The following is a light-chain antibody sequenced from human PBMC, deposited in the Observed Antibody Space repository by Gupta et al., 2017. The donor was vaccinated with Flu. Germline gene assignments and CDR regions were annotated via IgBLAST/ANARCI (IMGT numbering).Light chain of an antibody. CDR2: DVS. CDR1: SSDVGRSDS. Sequence: QSALTQPASVSGSPGQSITISCTGTSSDVGRSDSVSWYQQHPGKAPKLLIYDVSNRPSGVSSRFSGSKSGNTASLTISGLQAEEETDYYCSSYTSSSTFYVFGTGTKVTVL. J-gene: IGLJ1*01. CDR3: SSYTSSSTFYV. V-gene: IGLV2-14*01.